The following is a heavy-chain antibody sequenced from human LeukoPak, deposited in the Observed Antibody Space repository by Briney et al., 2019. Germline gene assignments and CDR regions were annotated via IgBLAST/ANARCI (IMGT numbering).Heavy chain of an antibody. Sequence: PGGSLRLSCAASGFTFNIYAMSWVRLAPGKGLQWVASMCGSAGCTFYTDSVKGRFTISRDNSNNTLYLEMNSLRAEDTAIYYCARDRPNYHESSGHYYERDGDHWGQGTLVTVSS. V-gene: IGHV3-23*01. J-gene: IGHJ5*02. D-gene: IGHD3-22*01. CDR2: MCGSAGCT. CDR3: ARDRPNYHESSGHYYERDGDH. CDR1: GFTFNIYA.